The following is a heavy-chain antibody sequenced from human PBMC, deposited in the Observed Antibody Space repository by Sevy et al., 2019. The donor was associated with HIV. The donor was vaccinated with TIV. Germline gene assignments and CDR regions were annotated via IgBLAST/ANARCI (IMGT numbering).Heavy chain of an antibody. CDR3: ARDRGSSGWPLYYFYY. D-gene: IGHD6-19*01. Sequence: SETLSLTCTVSGGSISSGAYYWNWIRQHPGKGLEWIGYIYYSGSTYYNPSLKSRVTISVDMSKNQFSLKLSSVTAADTAVYYCARDRGSSGWPLYYFYYWGQGTLVTVSS. CDR2: IYYSGST. CDR1: GGSISSGAYY. V-gene: IGHV4-31*03. J-gene: IGHJ4*02.